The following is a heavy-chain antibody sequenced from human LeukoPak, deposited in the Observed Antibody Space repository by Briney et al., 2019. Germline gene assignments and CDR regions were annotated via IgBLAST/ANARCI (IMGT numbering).Heavy chain of an antibody. V-gene: IGHV3-7*01. CDR2: IKQDGSEK. J-gene: IGHJ4*02. D-gene: IGHD5-12*01. CDR1: GFTFSSFW. CDR3: AREKWLRGLFDY. Sequence: GGSLRLSYAVSGFTFSSFWMHWVRQAPGKGLEWVANIKQDGSEKYYVDSVKGRFTISRDNAKNSLYLQMNSLRAEDTAVYYCAREKWLRGLFDYWGQGTLVTVSS.